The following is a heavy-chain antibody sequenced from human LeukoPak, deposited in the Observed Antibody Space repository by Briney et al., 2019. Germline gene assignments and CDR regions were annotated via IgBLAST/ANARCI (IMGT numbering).Heavy chain of an antibody. CDR3: VRDGGVSGYDLLDY. Sequence: GGSLRLSCAASGFTFSNYWMTWVRQAPGKGLEWVAHINQDGSEEHYMDSAKARFTISRDSAKNSLSLLMNSLRAEDTAVYYCVRDGGVSGYDLLDYWGQGTLVTVSS. V-gene: IGHV3-7*01. D-gene: IGHD5-12*01. CDR2: INQDGSEE. CDR1: GFTFSNYW. J-gene: IGHJ4*02.